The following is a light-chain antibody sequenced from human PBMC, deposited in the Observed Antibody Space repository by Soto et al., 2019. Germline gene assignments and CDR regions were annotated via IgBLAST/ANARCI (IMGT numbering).Light chain of an antibody. CDR1: QSISSY. Sequence: DLQMTQSPSSLSASVGDRVTITCRASQSISSYLNWYQQKPGKAPKLLIYAASSLQSGVPSRFSGSGSGTDFTHTIAGLQPEDSASYFCQQSISAPLTFGGGTKVEIK. V-gene: IGKV1-39*01. CDR2: AAS. J-gene: IGKJ4*01. CDR3: QQSISAPLT.